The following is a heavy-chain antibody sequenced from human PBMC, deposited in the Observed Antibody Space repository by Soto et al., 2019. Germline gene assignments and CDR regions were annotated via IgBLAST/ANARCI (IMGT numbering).Heavy chain of an antibody. CDR3: AKVSLTATPLDSRYYYYMDV. D-gene: IGHD5-12*01. Sequence: GGSLRLSCAASGFTFSSYAMSWVRQAPGKGLEWVSAISGSGGSTYYADSVKGRFTISRDNSKNTLYLQMNSLRAEGTAVYYCAKVSLTATPLDSRYYYYMDVWGKGTTVTVSS. CDR1: GFTFSSYA. CDR2: ISGSGGST. V-gene: IGHV3-23*01. J-gene: IGHJ6*03.